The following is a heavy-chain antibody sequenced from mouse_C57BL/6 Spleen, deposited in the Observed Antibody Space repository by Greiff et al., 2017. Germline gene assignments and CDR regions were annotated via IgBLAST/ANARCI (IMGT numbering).Heavy chain of an antibody. Sequence: QVQLQQPGAELVKPGASVKLSCKASGYTFTSYWMQWVKQRPGQGLVWIGEIDPSDSYTNYNQKFKGKATLTVDTTSSTAYMQLSSLTSEYSAVYYCTVVASLGDYWGQGTTLTVSS. CDR2: IDPSDSYT. J-gene: IGHJ2*01. CDR1: GYTFTSYW. D-gene: IGHD1-1*01. V-gene: IGHV1-50*01. CDR3: TVVASLGDY.